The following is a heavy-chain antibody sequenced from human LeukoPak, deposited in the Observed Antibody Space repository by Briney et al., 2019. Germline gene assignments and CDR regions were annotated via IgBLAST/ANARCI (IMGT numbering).Heavy chain of an antibody. Sequence: SETLSLTCTVSGGSIKGYHWSWIRQPPGKGLEWIGYIYSNEATEYNPSLKSRVTISADTSKNQFSLKLTSVSAADTAIYYCARRNDFHIWGQGTMVTVSS. V-gene: IGHV4-4*08. CDR3: ARRNDFHI. J-gene: IGHJ3*02. CDR2: IYSNEAT. CDR1: GGSIKGYH.